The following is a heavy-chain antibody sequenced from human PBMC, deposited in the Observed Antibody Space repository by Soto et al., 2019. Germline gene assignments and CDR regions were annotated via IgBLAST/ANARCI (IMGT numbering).Heavy chain of an antibody. D-gene: IGHD3-10*01. J-gene: IGHJ6*02. CDR1: GFSLASFV. CDR2: ISFDGSRK. CDR3: ARGRRLTMMGREFYYRLDV. V-gene: IGHV3-30-3*01. Sequence: QEHLVESGGGVVQPGKSLRLSCTASGFSLASFVVHWVRQAPGKGLEWVSLISFDGSRKEYIDSVKGRFTISRDNFKNAIYMYIDYLRPEDTAVYYCARGRRLTMMGREFYYRLDVWGQGTTVTVSS.